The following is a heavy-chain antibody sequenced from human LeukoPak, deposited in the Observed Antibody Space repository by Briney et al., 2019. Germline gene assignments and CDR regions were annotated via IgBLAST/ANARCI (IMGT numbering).Heavy chain of an antibody. CDR1: GVSISSSNW. CDR2: IYHSGST. V-gene: IGHV4-4*02. D-gene: IGHD3-22*01. Sequence: SETLSLTCAVSGVSISSSNWWSWVRQPPGKGLEWIGEIYHSGSTNYNPSLKSRVTISVDKSKNQFSLKLSSVTAADTAVYYCARDYYDSSGYYSGAFDIWGQGTMVTVSS. J-gene: IGHJ3*02. CDR3: ARDYYDSSGYYSGAFDI.